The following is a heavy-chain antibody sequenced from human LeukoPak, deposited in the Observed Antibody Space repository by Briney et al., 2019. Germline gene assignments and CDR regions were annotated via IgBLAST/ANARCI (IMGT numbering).Heavy chain of an antibody. CDR2: ISGGGGST. CDR3: ARGIVVSPAAPYSWFDP. J-gene: IGHJ5*02. Sequence: PGGSLRLSCAASGFTFTSYSMNWVRQAPGKGLEWVSTISGGGGSTYYADSVKGRFTISRDNSKNTLYLQVNSLRAEDTAVYYCARGIVVSPAAPYSWFDPRGQGTLVIVSS. D-gene: IGHD2-2*01. CDR1: GFTFTSYS. V-gene: IGHV3-23*01.